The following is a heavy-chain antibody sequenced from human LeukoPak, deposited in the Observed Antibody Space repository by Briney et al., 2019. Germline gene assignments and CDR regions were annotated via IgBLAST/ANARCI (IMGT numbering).Heavy chain of an antibody. CDR1: GFTFSDSY. V-gene: IGHV3-72*01. J-gene: IGHJ4*02. D-gene: IGHD3-22*01. CDR3: ARAWHSSGYTHFDY. Sequence: GGSLRLSCVASGFTFSDSYMEWVRQAPGKGLEWVGRIRNKANSYTTEYAASVKGRFTISRDNSKNTLYLQMNSLRAEDTAVYYCARAWHSSGYTHFDYWGQGTLVTVSS. CDR2: IRNKANSYTT.